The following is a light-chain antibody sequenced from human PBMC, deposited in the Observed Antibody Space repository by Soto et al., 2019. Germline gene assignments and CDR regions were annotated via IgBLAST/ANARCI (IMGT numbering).Light chain of an antibody. CDR3: QQYNSYPLT. CDR2: KPS. J-gene: IGKJ4*01. Sequence: DIQMTQSPSTLCASVGYRVTIICRASQTISSWMAWYQQKPGQAPKLLIYKPSSLESAVPSRFSGSGSRTEFALTIRGLQPDDFASYYCQQYNSYPLTFGGGTKV. V-gene: IGKV1-5*03. CDR1: QTISSW.